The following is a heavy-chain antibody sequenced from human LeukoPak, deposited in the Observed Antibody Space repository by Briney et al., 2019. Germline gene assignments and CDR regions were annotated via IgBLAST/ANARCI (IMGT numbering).Heavy chain of an antibody. CDR2: INTDGSGT. CDR1: GFTFSNYW. D-gene: IGHD3-3*01. CDR3: ARGGYYGSGRYYFDS. V-gene: IGHV3-74*01. J-gene: IGHJ4*02. Sequence: GGSLRLSCAASGFTFSNYWMHWVRQGPGKGLVWVSRINTDGSGTNYADSVKGRFTISRDNAKNTLHLQMNSLRAEDTAVYYCARGGYYGSGRYYFDSWGQGTLVTVSS.